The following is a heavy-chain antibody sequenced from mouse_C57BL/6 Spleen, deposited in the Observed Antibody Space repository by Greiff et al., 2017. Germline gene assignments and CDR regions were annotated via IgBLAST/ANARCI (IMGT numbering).Heavy chain of an antibody. CDR3: ARWASPGNYFDY. J-gene: IGHJ2*01. V-gene: IGHV1-82*01. Sequence: QVQLQQSGPELVKPGASVKISCKASGYAFSSSWMNWVKQRPGKGLEWIGRIYPGDGDTNYNGKFKGKATLTADKSSSTAYMQLSSLTSEDSAVYFCARWASPGNYFDYWGQGTTLTVSS. D-gene: IGHD6-1*01. CDR2: IYPGDGDT. CDR1: GYAFSSSW.